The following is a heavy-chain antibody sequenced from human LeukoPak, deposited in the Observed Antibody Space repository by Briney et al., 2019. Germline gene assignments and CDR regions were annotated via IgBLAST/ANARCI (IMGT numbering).Heavy chain of an antibody. Sequence: PGGSLRLSCAASGFTFDSYAMSWVRQAPGKGLEWVSSISDSAGDAPTFYADSVKGRFTISRDSSKNTLYLEVNSLRTEDSALYYCAKGTTGSKYSSSDFWGQGTLVTVSS. J-gene: IGHJ4*02. CDR3: AKGTTGSKYSSSDF. CDR1: GFTFDSYA. V-gene: IGHV3-23*01. D-gene: IGHD2-15*01. CDR2: ISDSAGDAPT.